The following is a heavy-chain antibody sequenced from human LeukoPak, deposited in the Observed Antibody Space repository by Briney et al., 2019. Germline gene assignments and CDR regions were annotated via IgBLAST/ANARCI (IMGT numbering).Heavy chain of an antibody. CDR3: VGGSYYFDY. D-gene: IGHD1-26*01. J-gene: IGHJ4*02. CDR2: INSDGSTT. Sequence: PGGSLRLSCAASGFTFSSYWMHWVRQAPGKGLVWVSRINSDGSTTSYADSVKGRITISRDNAKNTLYLQMHRLRAEDTAVYYCVGGSYYFDYWGQGTLVTVSS. V-gene: IGHV3-74*01. CDR1: GFTFSSYW.